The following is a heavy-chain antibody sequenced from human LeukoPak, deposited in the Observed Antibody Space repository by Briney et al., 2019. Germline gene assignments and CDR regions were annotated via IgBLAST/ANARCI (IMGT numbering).Heavy chain of an antibody. Sequence: GGSLRPSCAASGFTFSGSALHWVRQASGKGLESVGRIRGKANSYATAYAASVKGRFTISRDNSKNTLYLQMNSLRAEDTAVYYCAKDPRQWLVSYYCDYWGQGTLVTVSS. D-gene: IGHD6-19*01. CDR1: GFTFSGSA. CDR3: AKDPRQWLVSYYCDY. V-gene: IGHV3-73*01. CDR2: IRGKANSYAT. J-gene: IGHJ4*02.